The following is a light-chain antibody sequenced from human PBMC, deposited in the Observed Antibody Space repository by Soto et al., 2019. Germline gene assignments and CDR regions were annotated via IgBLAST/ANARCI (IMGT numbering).Light chain of an antibody. V-gene: IGLV2-23*01. CDR1: SSDVGSYSL. CDR2: EGS. Sequence: QSALTQPASVSGSPGQSITISCTGTSSDVGSYSLVSWYQQHPGKAPKLMIYEGSKRPSGVSNRFSGSKSGNTASLTISGLQAEDEADYYCCSYAGSVVFGGGTQLTVL. CDR3: CSYAGSVV. J-gene: IGLJ2*01.